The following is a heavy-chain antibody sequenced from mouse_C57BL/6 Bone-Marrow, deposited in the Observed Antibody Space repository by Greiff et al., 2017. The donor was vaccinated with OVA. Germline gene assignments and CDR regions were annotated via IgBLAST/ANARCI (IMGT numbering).Heavy chain of an antibody. J-gene: IGHJ2*01. CDR1: GYTFTSYW. D-gene: IGHD1-1*01. Sequence: QVQLQQPGAELVKPGASVKLSCKASGYTFTSYWMHWVKQRPGRGLEWIGRIDPTSGGTKYNEKFKSKATLTVDKPSSTAYMQLSSLTSEDSAVYYCARLSSITTVVFDYWGQGTTLTVSS. CDR2: IDPTSGGT. V-gene: IGHV1-72*01. CDR3: ARLSSITTVVFDY.